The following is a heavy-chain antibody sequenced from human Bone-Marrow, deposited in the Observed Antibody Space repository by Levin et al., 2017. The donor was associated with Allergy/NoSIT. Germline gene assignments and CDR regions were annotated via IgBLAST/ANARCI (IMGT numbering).Heavy chain of an antibody. CDR2: IYYSGST. CDR1: GGSISSSSYY. D-gene: IGHD5-18*01. CDR3: ASLQRGYSSLYYYYGMDG. J-gene: IGHJ6*02. Sequence: PSETLSLTCTVSGGSISSSSYYWGWIRQPPGKGLEWIGSIYYSGSTYYNPSLKSRVTISVDTSKNQFSLKLSSVTAADTAVYYCASLQRGYSSLYYYYGMDGWGQGTTVTVSS. V-gene: IGHV4-39*01.